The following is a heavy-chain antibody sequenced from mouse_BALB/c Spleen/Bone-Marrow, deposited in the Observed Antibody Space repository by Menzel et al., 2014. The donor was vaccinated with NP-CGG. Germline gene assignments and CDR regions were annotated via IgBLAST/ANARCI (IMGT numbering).Heavy chain of an antibody. D-gene: IGHD4-1*01. CDR2: IWAGGGT. Sequence: VKLVESGPGLVAPSQSLSITCTVSGFSLTGYGVHWVRQPPGKGLEWLGVIWAGGGTDYNSALMSRLSINKDNSKSQVFLKMNSLQTDDTAMYYCARERDLTLDYWGQGTTLTVSS. V-gene: IGHV2-9*02. J-gene: IGHJ2*01. CDR3: ARERDLTLDY. CDR1: GFSLTGYG.